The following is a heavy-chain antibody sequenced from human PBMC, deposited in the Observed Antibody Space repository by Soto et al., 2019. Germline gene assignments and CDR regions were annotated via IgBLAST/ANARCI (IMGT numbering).Heavy chain of an antibody. CDR3: ATGRGGCATPC. Sequence: QVQLEESGPGLVKPSETLSLACSVSGASVTTYYWNWIRQPPGKRLEWIGHMYYGGNTDYNPSLRGRGSVSVDIPKNQFSLNLTSLTAADTAVYYCATGRGGCATPCWGQGSLVVVSS. CDR2: MYYGGNT. J-gene: IGHJ4*02. D-gene: IGHD2-15*01. CDR1: GASVTTYY. V-gene: IGHV4-59*02.